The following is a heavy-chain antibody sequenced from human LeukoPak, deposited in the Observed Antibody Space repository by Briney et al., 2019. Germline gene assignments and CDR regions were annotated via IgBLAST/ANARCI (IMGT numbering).Heavy chain of an antibody. V-gene: IGHV1-3*01. J-gene: IGHJ4*02. CDR3: TRGIWSSHNKDYYFDY. CDR2: INAGNGNT. CDR1: GGTFSSYA. D-gene: IGHD2-2*01. Sequence: ASVKVSCKASGGTFSSYAISWVRQAPGQRLEWMGWINAGNGNTKSSQRFQDRVTITRDTSASTAYMELNSPRSEDTAVYYCTRGIWSSHNKDYYFDYWGQGSLVTVSS.